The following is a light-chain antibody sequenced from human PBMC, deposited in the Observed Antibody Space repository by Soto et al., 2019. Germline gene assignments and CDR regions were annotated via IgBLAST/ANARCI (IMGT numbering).Light chain of an antibody. V-gene: IGKV1-5*03. CDR2: KAS. CDR3: QQYKSYWT. J-gene: IGKJ1*01. Sequence: DIQMTQSPSTLSASVGDRVTITCRASQSISIWLAWSQQKPGKAPKLLIYKASSLESGVPSRFSGSGAGTEITLTIRSFQHDAFATYYCQQYKSYWTFGQGTKVDIK. CDR1: QSISIW.